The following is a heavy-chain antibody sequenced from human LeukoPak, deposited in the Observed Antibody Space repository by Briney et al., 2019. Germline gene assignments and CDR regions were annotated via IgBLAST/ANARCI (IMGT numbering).Heavy chain of an antibody. CDR1: GFTVTSNY. Sequence: PGGSLRLSCAASGFTVTSNYMSWVRQAPGKGLEWVSAISASGGSTYYADSMKGRFTISRDNSKNTLYLQMNSLRAEDTAVYYCARACSGGSCYLAAFDIWGQGTMVTVSS. CDR3: ARACSGGSCYLAAFDI. CDR2: ISASGGST. D-gene: IGHD2-15*01. J-gene: IGHJ3*02. V-gene: IGHV3-23*01.